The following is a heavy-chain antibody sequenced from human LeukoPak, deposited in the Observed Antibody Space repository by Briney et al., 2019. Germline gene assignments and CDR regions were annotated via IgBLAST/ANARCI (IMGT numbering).Heavy chain of an antibody. CDR3: AKAGGNANGAPGY. CDR2: ISYDGSNK. V-gene: IGHV3-30*18. Sequence: GRSLRLSCAASGFTFSSYGMHWVRQAPGKGLEWVAVISYDGSNKYYADSVKGRFTISRDNSKNTLYLQMNSLRAEDTAVYYCAKAGGNANGAPGYWGQGTLVTVSS. D-gene: IGHD4-17*01. J-gene: IGHJ4*02. CDR1: GFTFSSYG.